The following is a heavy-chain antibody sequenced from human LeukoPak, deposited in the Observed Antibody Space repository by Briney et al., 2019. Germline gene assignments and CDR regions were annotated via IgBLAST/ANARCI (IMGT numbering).Heavy chain of an antibody. D-gene: IGHD3-10*01. V-gene: IGHV4-39*01. CDR2: IYYSGST. J-gene: IGHJ4*02. CDR3: ARPSEPRDYYGSGSYTY. CDR1: GGSISSSSYY. Sequence: SETLSLTCTVSGGSISSSSYYWGWIRQPPGKGLEWIGSIYYSGSTYYNPSLKSRVTISVDTSKSQFSLKLSSVTAADTAVYYCARPSEPRDYYGSGSYTYWGQGTLVTVSS.